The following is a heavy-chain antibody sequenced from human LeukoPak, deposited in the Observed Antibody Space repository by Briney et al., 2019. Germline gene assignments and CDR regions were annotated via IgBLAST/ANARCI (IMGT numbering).Heavy chain of an antibody. CDR2: INHSGST. CDR3: ATLYYYYGMDV. J-gene: IGHJ6*02. Sequence: PSGTLSLTCAVYGVSFSGYYWSWIRQPPGKGLEWIGEINHSGSTNYNPSLKSRVTISVDTSKNQFSLKLSSVTAADTAVYYCATLYYYYGMDVWGQGTTVTVSS. V-gene: IGHV4-34*01. CDR1: GVSFSGYY.